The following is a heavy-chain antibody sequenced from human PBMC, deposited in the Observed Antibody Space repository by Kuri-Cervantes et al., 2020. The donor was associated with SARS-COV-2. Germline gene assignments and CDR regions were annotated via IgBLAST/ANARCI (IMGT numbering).Heavy chain of an antibody. Sequence: GESLKISCTASGFTFGDYAMSWVRQAPGKGLEWVAVISYDGSNKYYADSVKGRFTVSRDNSKNTLYLQMNSLRAEDTAVYYCAKDLCGGDCPPLDYWGQGTLVTVSS. CDR3: AKDLCGGDCPPLDY. J-gene: IGHJ4*02. CDR1: GFTFGDYA. V-gene: IGHV3-30*04. D-gene: IGHD2-21*01. CDR2: ISYDGSNK.